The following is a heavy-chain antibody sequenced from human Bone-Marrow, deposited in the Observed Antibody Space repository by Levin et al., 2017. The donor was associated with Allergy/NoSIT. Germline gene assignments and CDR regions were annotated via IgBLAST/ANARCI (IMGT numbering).Heavy chain of an antibody. CDR1: GGSIRDYY. J-gene: IGHJ4*02. CDR3: ARGSCSGESCHSFDY. CDR2: IYNAVST. Sequence: SQTLSLTCSVSGGSIRDYYWTWIRQPPGKGLQWIGYIYNAVSTNYNPSLESRVTISIDTSKSHFSLRLRSVTAADTAVYYCARGSCSGESCHSFDYWGQGTLATVSS. V-gene: IGHV4-59*01. D-gene: IGHD2-15*01.